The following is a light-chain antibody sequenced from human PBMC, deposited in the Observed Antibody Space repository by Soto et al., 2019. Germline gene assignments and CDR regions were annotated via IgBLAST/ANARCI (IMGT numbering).Light chain of an antibody. J-gene: IGLJ1*01. V-gene: IGLV2-14*01. Sequence: QSVLTQPASVSGSPGQSTAISCTGSSSDVGIYNYVSWYQQHPGKVPKLIIYEVSNRPSGVSNRFSGSKSGNTASLTISGLQAEDEADYYCSSYTTSSTRGVGTGTKVT. CDR2: EVS. CDR1: SSDVGIYNY. CDR3: SSYTTSSTRG.